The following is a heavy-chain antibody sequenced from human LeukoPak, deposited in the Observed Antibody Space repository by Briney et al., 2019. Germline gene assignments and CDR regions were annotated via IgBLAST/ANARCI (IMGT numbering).Heavy chain of an antibody. CDR2: IKQDGSEK. Sequence: GGSLRLSCAASGFTFSNYWMCWVRQAPGKGLERVANIKQDGSEKCYVDSVKGRFTISRDNAKNSLYLQMNSLRAEDTAVYYCARDKSVGPTPLDFWGQGTLVTVSS. V-gene: IGHV3-7*05. J-gene: IGHJ4*02. CDR1: GFTFSNYW. CDR3: ARDKSVGPTPLDF. D-gene: IGHD1-26*01.